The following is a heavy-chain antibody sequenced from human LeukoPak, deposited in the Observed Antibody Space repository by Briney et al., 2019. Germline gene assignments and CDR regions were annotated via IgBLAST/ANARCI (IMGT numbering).Heavy chain of an antibody. V-gene: IGHV3-30*04. CDR1: GFTFSSYV. D-gene: IGHD3-16*01. J-gene: IGHJ3*02. CDR2: ISYDGSNE. Sequence: PGGSLRLSCAASGFTFSSYVMHWVRQAPGKGLEWVAIISYDGSNEYYADSVKGRFTISRDNSKNTLYLQMNSLRAEDTAVYYCARDRVLMSDAFDIWGQGTMVTVSS. CDR3: ARDRVLMSDAFDI.